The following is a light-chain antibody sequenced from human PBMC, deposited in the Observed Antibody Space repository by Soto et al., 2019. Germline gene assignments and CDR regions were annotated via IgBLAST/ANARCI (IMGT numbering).Light chain of an antibody. CDR2: DVA. CDR1: SSDVGGSNF. Sequence: QSALTQPASVSDSPGQSITISCPGTSSDVGGSNFVSRYQQHPGKPPKLIIYDVANRPSGVSNRFSGSKSGSTASLIISRLQTEDEADYYCVSYTSSTTYVFGTGTKVTVL. V-gene: IGLV2-14*03. J-gene: IGLJ1*01. CDR3: VSYTSSTTYV.